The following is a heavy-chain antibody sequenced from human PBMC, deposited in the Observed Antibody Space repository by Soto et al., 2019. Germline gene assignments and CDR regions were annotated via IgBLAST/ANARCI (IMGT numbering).Heavy chain of an antibody. CDR1: EFILSDCS. Sequence: RVSPRLSFATSEFILSDCSMNWVRQAPGKGLEWVSYISGSGSAIYYADSVKGRFTISRDDSKNILYLQMNSPRAEDTAIYYCAKDRHPDGIWTFDYWGRGTLVTVSS. J-gene: IGHJ4*02. CDR3: AKDRHPDGIWTFDY. V-gene: IGHV3-48*01. D-gene: IGHD3-9*01. CDR2: ISGSGSAI.